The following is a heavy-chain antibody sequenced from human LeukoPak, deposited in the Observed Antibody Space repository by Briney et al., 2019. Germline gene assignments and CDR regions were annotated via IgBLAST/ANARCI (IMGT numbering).Heavy chain of an antibody. CDR2: IRSKANSYAT. CDR3: TSPTGYDFWSGYYGFDP. D-gene: IGHD3-3*01. Sequence: GGSLRLSCAASGFTFSGSAMHRVRQASGKGLEWVGRIRSKANSYATAYAASVKGRFTISRDDSKNTAYLQMDSLKTEDTAVYYCTSPTGYDFWSGYYGFDPWGQGTLVTVSS. CDR1: GFTFSGSA. J-gene: IGHJ5*02. V-gene: IGHV3-73*01.